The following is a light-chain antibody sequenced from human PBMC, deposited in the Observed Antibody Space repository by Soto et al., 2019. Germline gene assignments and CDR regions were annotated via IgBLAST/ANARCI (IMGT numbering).Light chain of an antibody. J-gene: IGLJ1*01. V-gene: IGLV2-14*03. CDR2: NVY. CDR1: SSDVGAYNF. Sequence: QSVVTQPASVSGSPGQSITISYTGTSSDVGAYNFVSWHQQHPGKAPKLMIYNVYDRPSGISYRFSGSKSGNTASLTISGLQGEDEADYYCSAYTVSRTYVFGTRTKVTVL. CDR3: SAYTVSRTYV.